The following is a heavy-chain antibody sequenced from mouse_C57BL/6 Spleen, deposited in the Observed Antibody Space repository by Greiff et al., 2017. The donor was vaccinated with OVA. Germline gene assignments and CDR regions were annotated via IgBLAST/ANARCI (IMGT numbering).Heavy chain of an antibody. CDR3: ASMGIYYDYDGYAMDY. Sequence: VKLQESGPELVRPGVSVKISCKGSGYTFTDYAMHWVKQSHAKSLEWIGVISTYYGDASYNQKFKDKATMTVDKSSSTAYMELARLTSEDSAVYYCASMGIYYDYDGYAMDYWGQGTSVTVSS. V-gene: IGHV1-67*01. CDR2: ISTYYGDA. CDR1: GYTFTDYA. D-gene: IGHD2-4*01. J-gene: IGHJ4*01.